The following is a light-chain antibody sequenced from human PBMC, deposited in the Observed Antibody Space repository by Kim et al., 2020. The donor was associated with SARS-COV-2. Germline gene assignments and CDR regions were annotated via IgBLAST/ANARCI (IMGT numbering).Light chain of an antibody. Sequence: GQRVTVSCSGSSSNIGSNTVNWYQQFPGTAPQLLIDTDDRRPSGVSDSVSCSKSGTSASLAISALRSEDEADYYCATWDDSLDVWMFGGGTKLTVL. CDR1: SSNIGSNT. CDR3: ATWDDSLDVWM. V-gene: IGLV1-44*01. CDR2: TDD. J-gene: IGLJ3*02.